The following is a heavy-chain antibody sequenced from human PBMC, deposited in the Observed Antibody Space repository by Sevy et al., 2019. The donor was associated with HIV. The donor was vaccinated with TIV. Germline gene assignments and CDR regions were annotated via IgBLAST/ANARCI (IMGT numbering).Heavy chain of an antibody. CDR1: GFTFSSYA. Sequence: GGSLRLSCAASGFTFSSYAMTWVRQAPGKGLEWVSGISGSGYSKYYADSVKGRFTISRDNSKNTLYLQMNSLRAEESAVYYCAKEGGGYNYDSSGLFGYWGQGTLVTVSS. CDR3: AKEGGGYNYDSSGLFGY. CDR2: ISGSGYSK. V-gene: IGHV3-23*01. D-gene: IGHD3-22*01. J-gene: IGHJ4*02.